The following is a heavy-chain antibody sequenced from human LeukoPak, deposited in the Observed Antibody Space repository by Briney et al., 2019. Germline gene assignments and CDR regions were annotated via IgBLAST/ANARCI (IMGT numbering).Heavy chain of an antibody. CDR2: INPNSGNT. D-gene: IGHD3-10*01. Sequence: ASVKVSCKASGYTFTGYYMHWVRQAPGQGLEWMGWINPNSGNTGYAQEFQGRVTMTRDTSISTAYMELSSLTSEDTAVYYCARDINTYYSFDYWGQGTLVTVSS. CDR3: ARDINTYYSFDY. J-gene: IGHJ4*02. V-gene: IGHV1-8*02. CDR1: GYTFTGYY.